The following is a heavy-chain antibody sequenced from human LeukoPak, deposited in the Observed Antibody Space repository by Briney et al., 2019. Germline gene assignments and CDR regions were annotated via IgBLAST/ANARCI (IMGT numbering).Heavy chain of an antibody. Sequence: ASVKVSCKASGYTFTSYGISWVRQAPGQGLEWMGWISAHTGTTNYAQKLQGRFTMTRDTSTSTVYMELSSLRSEDTAVYYCASVVGSGYALDYWGQGTLVTVSS. D-gene: IGHD3-22*01. CDR3: ASVVGSGYALDY. CDR2: ISAHTGTT. CDR1: GYTFTSYG. V-gene: IGHV1-18*01. J-gene: IGHJ4*02.